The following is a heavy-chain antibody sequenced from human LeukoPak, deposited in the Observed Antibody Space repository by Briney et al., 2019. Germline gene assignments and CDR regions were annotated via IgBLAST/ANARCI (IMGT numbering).Heavy chain of an antibody. CDR3: ARWRGRQSEFDY. J-gene: IGHJ4*02. Sequence: TGGSLRLSCAASGFTVSSSYMSWVRQAPGKGLEWVAHIKEDESDEYYVDSVRGRFTASRDNAKNSVNLQMNSLRVEDTAVYYCARWRGRQSEFDYWGQGTLVTVSS. D-gene: IGHD1-1*01. CDR1: GFTVSSSY. CDR2: IKEDESDE. V-gene: IGHV3-7*01.